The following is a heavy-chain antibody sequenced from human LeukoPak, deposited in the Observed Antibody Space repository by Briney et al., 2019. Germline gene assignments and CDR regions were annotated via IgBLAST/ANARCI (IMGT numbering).Heavy chain of an antibody. Sequence: SVKVSCKASGGTFSSYAISWVRQAPGQGLEWMGRIIPIFGTTNYAQKFQGRVTITTDESTSTAYMELTSLRSEDTAVYYCARDQGYGAYGLDYWGQGTLVTVSS. CDR3: ARDQGYGAYGLDY. CDR2: IIPIFGTT. V-gene: IGHV1-69*05. D-gene: IGHD4/OR15-4a*01. CDR1: GGTFSSYA. J-gene: IGHJ4*02.